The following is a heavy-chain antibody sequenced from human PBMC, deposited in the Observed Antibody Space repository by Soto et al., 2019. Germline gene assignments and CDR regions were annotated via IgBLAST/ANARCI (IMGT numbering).Heavy chain of an antibody. CDR2: IYYSGST. CDR3: ASRDGYNAPFDY. V-gene: IGHV4-31*11. CDR1: GGSISSGGYS. Sequence: SETLSLTCAVSGGSISSGGYSWSWIRQPPGKGLEWIGYIYYSGSTYYNPSLKSRVTISVDTSKNQFSLKLSSVTAADTAVYYCASRDGYNAPFDYWGQRTFDPVSS. J-gene: IGHJ4*02. D-gene: IGHD5-12*01.